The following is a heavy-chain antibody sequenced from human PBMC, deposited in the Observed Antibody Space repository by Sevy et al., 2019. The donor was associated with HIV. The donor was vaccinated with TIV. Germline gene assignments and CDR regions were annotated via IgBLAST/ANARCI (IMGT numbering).Heavy chain of an antibody. CDR3: AATREDYYGNSGYFDY. J-gene: IGHJ4*02. CDR2: FDPEDGKR. CDR1: GYTLTKVS. D-gene: IGHD3-22*01. Sequence: ASVKVSCRDSGYTLTKVSMHWVRQAPGKGLEWMGSFDPEDGKRIYAQKFQGRVTMSEDTSTDTAYMDPSSLRSDDTAVYYCAATREDYYGNSGYFDYWGQGTLVTVSS. V-gene: IGHV1-24*01.